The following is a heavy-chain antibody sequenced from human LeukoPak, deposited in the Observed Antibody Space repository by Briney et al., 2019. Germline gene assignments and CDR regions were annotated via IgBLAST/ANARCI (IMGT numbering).Heavy chain of an antibody. J-gene: IGHJ4*02. V-gene: IGHV1-8*01. Sequence: ASVKVSCKASGYTFTSYNINWVRQATGQGLEWMGWMNPNSGNTGYAQKFQGRGTMTRNTSISTAYMELSSLRSEDTAVYYCARGLRRNRRYYFDYWGQGTLVTVSS. CDR1: GYTFTSYN. CDR2: MNPNSGNT. CDR3: ARGLRRNRRYYFDY. D-gene: IGHD4-17*01.